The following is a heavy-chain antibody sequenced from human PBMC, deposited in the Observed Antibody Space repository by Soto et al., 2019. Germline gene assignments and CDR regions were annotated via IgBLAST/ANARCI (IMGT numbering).Heavy chain of an antibody. D-gene: IGHD1-26*01. J-gene: IGHJ3*01. V-gene: IGHV1-3*04. CDR3: ARELRYGGSSIAFDV. Sequence: ASVKVSCTASGYAFIIYTIHWVRHAPGQRLEWMGWINTGSGDTKYSRKFQGRVTITRDTSASTASMELSSLRSEDTAVYYCARELRYGGSSIAFDVWGQGTMVTVSS. CDR1: GYAFIIYT. CDR2: INTGSGDT.